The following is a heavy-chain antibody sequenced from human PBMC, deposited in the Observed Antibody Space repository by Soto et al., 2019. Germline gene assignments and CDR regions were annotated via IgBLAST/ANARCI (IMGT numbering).Heavy chain of an antibody. CDR2: IYYSGST. Sequence: SETLSLTCTVSGGSISSGGYYWSWIRQHPGKGLEWIGYIYYSGSTYYNPSLKSRVTISVDTSKNQFSLKLSSVTAADTAVYYCARDPSITIFGVPGYFDYWGQGTLVTVSS. CDR1: GGSISSGGYY. V-gene: IGHV4-31*03. D-gene: IGHD3-3*01. J-gene: IGHJ4*02. CDR3: ARDPSITIFGVPGYFDY.